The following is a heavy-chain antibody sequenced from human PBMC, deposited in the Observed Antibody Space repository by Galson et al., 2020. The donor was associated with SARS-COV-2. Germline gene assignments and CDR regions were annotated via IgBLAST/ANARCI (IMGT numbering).Heavy chain of an antibody. CDR1: GYTFTGYY. J-gene: IGHJ3*02. Sequence: ASVKVSCKASGYTFTGYYMHWVRQAPGQGLEWMGWINPNSGGTNYAQKFQGRVTMTRDTSISTAYMELSRLRSDDTAVYYCARVVVGFNDAFDIWGQGTMVTVSS. CDR3: ARVVVGFNDAFDI. D-gene: IGHD3-22*01. V-gene: IGHV1-2*02. CDR2: INPNSGGT.